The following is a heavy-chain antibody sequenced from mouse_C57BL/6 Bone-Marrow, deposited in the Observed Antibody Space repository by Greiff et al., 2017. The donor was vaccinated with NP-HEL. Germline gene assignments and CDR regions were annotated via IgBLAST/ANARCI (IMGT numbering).Heavy chain of an antibody. D-gene: IGHD2-4*01. V-gene: IGHV1-64*01. Sequence: QVQLQQPGAELVKPGASVKLSCKASGYTFTSYWMHWVKQRPEQGLEWIGMIHPNSGSTNYNEKFKSKATLTVDKSSSTAYMQLSSLTSEDSAVYYCARDPYYDYDGFAYWGQGTLVTVSA. CDR3: ARDPYYDYDGFAY. CDR1: GYTFTSYW. CDR2: IHPNSGST. J-gene: IGHJ3*01.